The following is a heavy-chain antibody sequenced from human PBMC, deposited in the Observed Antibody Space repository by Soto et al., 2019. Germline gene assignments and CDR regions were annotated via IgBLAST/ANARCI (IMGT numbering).Heavy chain of an antibody. CDR1: GFTFSSYA. Sequence: VGSLRLSCAASGFTFSSYAMSWVRQAPGKGLEWVSAISGSGGSTYYADSVKGRFTISRDNSKNTLYLQMDSLRAEDTAVYYCARRDYDFWSTNWFDPWGQGTLVTVSS. D-gene: IGHD3-3*01. CDR3: ARRDYDFWSTNWFDP. CDR2: ISGSGGST. J-gene: IGHJ5*02. V-gene: IGHV3-23*01.